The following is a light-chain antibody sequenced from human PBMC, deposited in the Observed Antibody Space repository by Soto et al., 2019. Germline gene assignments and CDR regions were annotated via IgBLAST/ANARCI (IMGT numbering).Light chain of an antibody. CDR1: QSVRDN. V-gene: IGKV3-15*01. CDR2: GAS. CDR3: QQYGRSPFT. Sequence: VMTQSPATLSVSPGERVMFSCRASQSVRDNLAWYQQKPGQAPRLLIYGASTRATGIPARFSGSGSGTEFTLTISSLQSEDFAVYYCQQYGRSPFTFGPGTKVDIK. J-gene: IGKJ3*01.